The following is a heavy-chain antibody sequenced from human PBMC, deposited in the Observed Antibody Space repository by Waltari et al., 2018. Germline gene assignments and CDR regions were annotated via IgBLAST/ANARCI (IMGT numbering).Heavy chain of an antibody. D-gene: IGHD3-3*01. CDR2: LDPENGAT. CDR3: ANSMSGPRVQ. Sequence: EAQLIQSGAQVKGPGATVKVACKAFGDLFTDYYMHWMQQVPGKGPEWMARLDPENGATEFADRFQGRLTVTADTSTDTAYMELSGLTSEDTATYYCANSMSGPRVQWGQGTQVTVSP. CDR1: GDLFTDYY. V-gene: IGHV1-69-2*01. J-gene: IGHJ4*02.